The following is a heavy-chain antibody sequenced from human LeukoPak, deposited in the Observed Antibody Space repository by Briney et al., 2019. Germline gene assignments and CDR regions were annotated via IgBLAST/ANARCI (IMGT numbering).Heavy chain of an antibody. V-gene: IGHV3-53*01. Sequence: PGGSLRLSCAASGFTVSSNYMSWVRQAPNKRLEWLSVIYSGGNTYYADSVKGRFTISRDNSMNTLYLQMNNLRVEDTAVYYCACLWGSTTCGTFDYWGQGTLGTVSS. D-gene: IGHD3-10*02. CDR2: IYSGGNT. CDR3: ACLWGSTTCGTFDY. J-gene: IGHJ4*02. CDR1: GFTVSSNY.